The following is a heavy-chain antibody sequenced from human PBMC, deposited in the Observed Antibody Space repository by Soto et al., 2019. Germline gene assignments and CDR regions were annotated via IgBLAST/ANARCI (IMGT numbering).Heavy chain of an antibody. J-gene: IGHJ4*02. CDR1: GFTFSSYC. CDR2: IWYDGSNK. Sequence: LRLSCAASGFTFSSYCMHWVRQAPGKGLEWVAVIWYDGSNKYYADSVKGRFTISRDNSKNTLYLQMNSLRAEDTAVYYCARERAGHYFDYWGQGTLVTVSS. V-gene: IGHV3-33*01. CDR3: ARERAGHYFDY.